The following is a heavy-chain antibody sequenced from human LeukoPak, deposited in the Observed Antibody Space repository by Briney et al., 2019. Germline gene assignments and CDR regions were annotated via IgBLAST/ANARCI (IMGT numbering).Heavy chain of an antibody. D-gene: IGHD3-10*01. CDR1: GYTFTSYY. CDR2: INPSGGST. Sequence: GASVKVSRKASGYTFTSYYMHWVRQAPGQGLEWMGIINPSGGSTSYAQKFQGRVTMTRDTSTSTVYMELSSLRSEDTAVYYCARDRAYGRDYYYYGMDVWGQGTTVTVSS. V-gene: IGHV1-46*01. J-gene: IGHJ6*02. CDR3: ARDRAYGRDYYYYGMDV.